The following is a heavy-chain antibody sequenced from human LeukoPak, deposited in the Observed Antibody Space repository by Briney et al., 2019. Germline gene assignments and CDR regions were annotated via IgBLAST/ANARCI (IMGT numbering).Heavy chain of an antibody. CDR1: GFTFSSYA. V-gene: IGHV3-23*01. D-gene: IGHD3-22*01. J-gene: IGHJ4*02. CDR3: AKEWYYYDSSGYRQFDY. CDR2: ISGSGGST. Sequence: TGGSLRLSCAASGFTFSSYAMSWVRQAPGKGLEWVSAISGSGGSTYYADSVKGRFTISRDNSKNTLYLQMNGLRAEDTAVYYCAKEWYYYDSSGYRQFDYWGQGTLVTVSS.